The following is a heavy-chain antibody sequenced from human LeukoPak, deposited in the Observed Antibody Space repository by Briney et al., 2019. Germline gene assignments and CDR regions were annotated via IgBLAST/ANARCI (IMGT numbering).Heavy chain of an antibody. J-gene: IGHJ4*02. V-gene: IGHV3-30*18. CDR2: ISYDGSNK. CDR1: GFTFSSYG. D-gene: IGHD6-13*01. Sequence: GGSLRLSCAAPGFTFSSYGMHWVRQAPGKGLEWVAVISYDGSNKYYADSVKGRFTISRDNSKNTLYLQMNSLRAEDTAVYYCAKSHYIIAAVSDYWGQGTLVTVSS. CDR3: AKSHYIIAAVSDY.